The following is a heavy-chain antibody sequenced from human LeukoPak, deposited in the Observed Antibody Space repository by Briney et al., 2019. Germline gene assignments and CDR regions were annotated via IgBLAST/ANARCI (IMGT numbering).Heavy chain of an antibody. Sequence: PGGSLRLSCAASGFTFDDYGMNWVRQAPGKGLEWVSGISWNSGSIGYADSVKGRFTISRDNAKNSLYLQMNSLRAEDTALYYCAKDRTGASSGYYRPLSGFDYWGQGTLVTVSS. V-gene: IGHV3-9*01. CDR3: AKDRTGASSGYYRPLSGFDY. J-gene: IGHJ4*02. D-gene: IGHD3-22*01. CDR1: GFTFDDYG. CDR2: ISWNSGSI.